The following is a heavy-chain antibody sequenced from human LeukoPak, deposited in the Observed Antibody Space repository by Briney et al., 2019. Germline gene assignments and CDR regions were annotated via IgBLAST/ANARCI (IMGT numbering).Heavy chain of an antibody. CDR1: GFTFSSYA. D-gene: IGHD4-17*01. CDR2: ISYDGSNK. V-gene: IGHV3-30*04. CDR3: ARAGLTTVTRNWFDP. Sequence: PGGSLRLSCAASGFTFSSYAMHWVRQAPGKGLEWVAVISYDGSNKYYADSVKGRFTISRDNAENSLYLQMNSLRAEGTAVYYCARAGLTTVTRNWFDPWGQGTLVTVSS. J-gene: IGHJ5*02.